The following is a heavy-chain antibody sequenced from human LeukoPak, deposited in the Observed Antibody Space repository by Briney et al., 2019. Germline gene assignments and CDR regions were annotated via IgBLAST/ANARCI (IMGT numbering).Heavy chain of an antibody. J-gene: IGHJ4*02. CDR2: ISDSGGTT. V-gene: IGHV3-23*01. D-gene: IGHD3-10*01. CDR3: AKDYFASGSYFDY. CDR1: GFTFSNYA. Sequence: PGGSLRLSCAASGFTFSNYAMTWVRQAPGKGLEWVSTISDSGGTTYHTDSVKDRFTISRDNSKNTLYLQMNSLRAEDTAVYYCAKDYFASGSYFDYWGQGTLVTVSS.